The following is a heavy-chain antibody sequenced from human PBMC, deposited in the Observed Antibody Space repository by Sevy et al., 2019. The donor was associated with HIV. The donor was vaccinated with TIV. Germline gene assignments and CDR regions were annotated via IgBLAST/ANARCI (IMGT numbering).Heavy chain of an antibody. D-gene: IGHD2-21*01. CDR2: IFYSGNT. J-gene: IGHJ4*02. Sequence: SETLSLTCSVSGGSISRNSYDWGWIRQPPGKGLEWIGSIFYSGNTYYATSLRSRVTISVDTSKNQFSLNLSSVTDADTAVYYCARHGGLVARGFDFWGQGTLVTVSS. V-gene: IGHV4-39*01. CDR3: ARHGGLVARGFDF. CDR1: GGSISRNSYD.